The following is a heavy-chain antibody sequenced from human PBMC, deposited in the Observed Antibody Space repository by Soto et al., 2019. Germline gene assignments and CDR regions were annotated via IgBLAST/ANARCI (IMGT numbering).Heavy chain of an antibody. CDR2: IYYSGST. CDR1: GGSISSGGYY. CDR3: ARGSMTKVTLSGIYFDY. J-gene: IGHJ4*02. V-gene: IGHV4-31*03. Sequence: RSLTCTVSGGSISSGGYYWSWIRQHPGKGLEWIGYIYYSGSTYYNPSLKSRVTISVDTSKNQFSLKLSSVTAADTAVYYCARGSMTKVTLSGIYFDYWGQGTTVTVSS. D-gene: IGHD4-17*01.